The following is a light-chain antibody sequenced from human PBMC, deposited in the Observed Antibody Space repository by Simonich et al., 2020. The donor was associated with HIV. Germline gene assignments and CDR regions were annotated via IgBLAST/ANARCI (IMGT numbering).Light chain of an antibody. CDR3: QQRVHWPPIT. CDR1: QSIFRW. J-gene: IGKJ5*01. Sequence: DIQMTQSPSTLSASVGDRVTITCRASQSIFRWLAWYQQKPGKAPNLLIYQASSLESGVPSRFSGSGSGTEFTLTISSLEPEDFAVYYCQQRVHWPPITFGQGTRLEIK. CDR2: QAS. V-gene: IGKV1-5*03.